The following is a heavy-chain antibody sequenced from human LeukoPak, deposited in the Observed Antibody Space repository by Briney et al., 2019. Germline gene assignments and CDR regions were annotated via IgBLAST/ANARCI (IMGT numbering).Heavy chain of an antibody. Sequence: PGGSLRLSCTASGFSFSAYAMMWVRQAPGKGPEWFSAIRGGGVNTYYADSVKGRFTISRDNSKYTLFLQMNSLRAEDTAVYYCARDPNGDYIGAFDMWGPGTMVTVSS. CDR3: ARDPNGDYIGAFDM. CDR2: IRGGGVNT. J-gene: IGHJ3*02. CDR1: GFSFSAYA. V-gene: IGHV3-23*01. D-gene: IGHD4-17*01.